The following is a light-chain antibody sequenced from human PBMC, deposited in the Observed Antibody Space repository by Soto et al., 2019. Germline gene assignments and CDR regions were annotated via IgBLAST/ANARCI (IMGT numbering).Light chain of an antibody. CDR1: QNVRSY. V-gene: IGKV3-15*01. J-gene: IGKJ5*01. CDR2: GAS. Sequence: EILMTQSPSTLTVSPGGRATLSCRASQNVRSYLAWYQQKPGKAPSLLIYGASTRATGIPARFSGSGSGTEFTLTISSLQSEDFAVYYCQQYNNWRATFGQGTRLEIK. CDR3: QQYNNWRAT.